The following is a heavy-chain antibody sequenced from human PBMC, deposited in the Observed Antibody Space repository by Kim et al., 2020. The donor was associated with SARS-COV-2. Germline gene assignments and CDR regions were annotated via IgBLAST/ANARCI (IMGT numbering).Heavy chain of an antibody. CDR2: IRSKANSYAT. Sequence: GGSLRLSCAASRFTFSGSAMHWVRQASGKGLEWVGRIRSKANSYATAYAASVKGRFTISRDDSKNTAYLQMNSLKTEDTAVYYCTRPYSGYSSSWYQGDWFDPWGQGTLVTVSS. CDR1: RFTFSGSA. D-gene: IGHD6-13*01. V-gene: IGHV3-73*01. J-gene: IGHJ5*02. CDR3: TRPYSGYSSSWYQGDWFDP.